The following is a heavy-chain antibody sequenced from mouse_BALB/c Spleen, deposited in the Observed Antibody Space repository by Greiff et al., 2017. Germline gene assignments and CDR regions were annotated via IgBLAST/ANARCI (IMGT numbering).Heavy chain of an antibody. CDR3: ARYGLRYAMDY. CDR2: ISSGSSTI. V-gene: IGHV5-17*02. J-gene: IGHJ4*01. Sequence: EVKLVESGGGLVQPGGSRKLSCAASGFTFSSFGMHWVRQAPEKGLEWVAYISSGSSTIYYADTVKGRFTISRDNPKNTLFLQMTSLRSEDTAMYYCARYGLRYAMDYWGQGTSVTVSS. CDR1: GFTFSSFG. D-gene: IGHD2-10*02.